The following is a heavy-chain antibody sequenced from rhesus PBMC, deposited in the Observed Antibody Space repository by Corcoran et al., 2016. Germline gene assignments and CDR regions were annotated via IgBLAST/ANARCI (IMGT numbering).Heavy chain of an antibody. V-gene: IGHV4-73*01. Sequence: QVQLQQWGEGLVKPSETLSLTCAVYGGSISAYHYWSWIRHPPWKGLVWIGYIYANSASTNYNPSLKNRVTSSKDRSKNQFSLKLTSVTAAVTAVYYCARGWTGGLDSWGQGVVVTVSS. CDR1: GGSISAYHY. J-gene: IGHJ6*01. D-gene: IGHD2-39*02. CDR3: ARGWTGGLDS. CDR2: IYANSAST.